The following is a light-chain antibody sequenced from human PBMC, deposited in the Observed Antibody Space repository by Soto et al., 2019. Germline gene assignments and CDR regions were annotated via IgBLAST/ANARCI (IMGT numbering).Light chain of an antibody. CDR1: SSDVGSFNS. J-gene: IGLJ1*01. Sequence: QSALTQPPSASGSPGQSVTISCTGTSSDVGSFNSVSWYQQHPGKAPKLMISEVSKRPSGVPDRFSGSKSGNTASLTVSWLQAEDEADYYCSSYAGSHSFVFGTGTKVTVL. CDR2: EVS. V-gene: IGLV2-8*01. CDR3: SSYAGSHSFV.